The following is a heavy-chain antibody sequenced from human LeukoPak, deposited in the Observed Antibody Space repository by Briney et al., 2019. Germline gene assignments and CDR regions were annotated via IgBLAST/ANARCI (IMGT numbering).Heavy chain of an antibody. V-gene: IGHV5-51*01. Sequence: GESLKISCKGSGYSFTSYWIGWVRQMPGKGLEWMGIIYPGDSDTRYSPSFQGQVTISADKSISNAYLQWSSLKASDTAMYYCARPPVNYYDSSGYHWYFDLWGRGTLVTVSS. CDR2: IYPGDSDT. J-gene: IGHJ2*01. D-gene: IGHD3-22*01. CDR3: ARPPVNYYDSSGYHWYFDL. CDR1: GYSFTSYW.